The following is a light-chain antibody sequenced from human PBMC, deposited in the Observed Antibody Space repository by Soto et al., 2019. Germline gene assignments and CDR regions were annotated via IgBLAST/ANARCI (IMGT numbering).Light chain of an antibody. CDR2: AAS. V-gene: IGKV1-39*01. CDR3: QQSYSTLWT. Sequence: DIQMTQSPSSLSASVGDRFTITCRASQSISSYLTWYQQKPGKATTLLIYAASSLQSGVPSRFSGSGSGTGFTLTISTLPPEDFETYYCQQSYSTLWTFGQGTKVDIK. J-gene: IGKJ1*01. CDR1: QSISSY.